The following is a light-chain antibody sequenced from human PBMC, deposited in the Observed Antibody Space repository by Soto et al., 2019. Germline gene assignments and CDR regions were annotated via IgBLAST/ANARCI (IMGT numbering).Light chain of an antibody. V-gene: IGKV3-20*01. Sequence: EIVLTQSPGTLSLSPGERATLSCRASQSVSSSYLAWYQQKPGQAPRLLIYGASTRATGIPDRFSSSGSGTDFTLTISRLEPADFAVYYCQQYGTSLSTFGGGTKVEIK. CDR3: QQYGTSLST. CDR1: QSVSSSY. J-gene: IGKJ4*01. CDR2: GAS.